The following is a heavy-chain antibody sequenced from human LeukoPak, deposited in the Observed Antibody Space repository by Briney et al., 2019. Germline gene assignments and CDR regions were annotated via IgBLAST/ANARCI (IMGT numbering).Heavy chain of an antibody. Sequence: SVKVSCKASGGTFSRYAISWVRQAPGQGLEWMGGIIPIFGTANPAQKFQGRVTITADESTSTAYMELSSLRSEDTAVYYCARLPLTGYSRGYYYGMDVWGQGTTVTVSS. CDR3: ARLPLTGYSRGYYYGMDV. V-gene: IGHV1-69*13. CDR2: IIPIFGTA. CDR1: GGTFSRYA. J-gene: IGHJ6*02. D-gene: IGHD3-9*01.